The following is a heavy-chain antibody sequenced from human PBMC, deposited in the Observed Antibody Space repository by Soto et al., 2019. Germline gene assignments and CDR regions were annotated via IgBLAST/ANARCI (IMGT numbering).Heavy chain of an antibody. V-gene: IGHV4-4*02. CDR2: ISHRGTT. CDR3: SRIGYSSAWPDS. Sequence: WWRWCRQPPGKGLEWIGEISHRGTTNFNPSLKSRVTISIDKSTNHFSLKLTSVTAADTAVYYCSRIGYSSAWPDSWSQGTLVTVSS. D-gene: IGHD4-4*01. J-gene: IGHJ5*01. CDR1: W.